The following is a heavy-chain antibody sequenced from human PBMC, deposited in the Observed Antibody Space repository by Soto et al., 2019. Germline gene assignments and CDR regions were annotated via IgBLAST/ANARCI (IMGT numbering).Heavy chain of an antibody. J-gene: IGHJ4*02. V-gene: IGHV4-34*01. CDR2: INHSGST. CDR3: ARGRFRGYVQPFYFDY. Sequence: SETLSLTCAVYGGSFSGYYWSWIRQPPGKGLEWIGEINHSGSTNYNPSLKGRVTISVDTSKNQFSLKLSSVTAADTAVYYCARGRFRGYVQPFYFDYWGQGTLVTVSS. CDR1: GGSFSGYY. D-gene: IGHD5-12*01.